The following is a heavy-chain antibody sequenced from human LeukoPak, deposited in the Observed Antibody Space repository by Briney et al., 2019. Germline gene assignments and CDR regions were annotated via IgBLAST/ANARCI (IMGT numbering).Heavy chain of an antibody. J-gene: IGHJ4*02. Sequence: GGSLRLSCAASGFTFSTYSMNWLRLAPGKGLEWVSSISPDSNYKYYVDSVKGRFTISRDNAKSSLYLQMNSLRAEDTAVYYCAKGGYSSSRSYFDYWGQGTLVTVSS. CDR3: AKGGYSSSRSYFDY. V-gene: IGHV3-21*01. D-gene: IGHD6-6*01. CDR1: GFTFSTYS. CDR2: ISPDSNYK.